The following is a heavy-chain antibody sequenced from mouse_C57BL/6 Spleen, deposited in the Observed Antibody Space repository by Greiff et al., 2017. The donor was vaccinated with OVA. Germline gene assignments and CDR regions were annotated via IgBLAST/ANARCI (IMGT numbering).Heavy chain of an antibody. V-gene: IGHV5-16*01. CDR2: INYDGSST. J-gene: IGHJ1*03. CDR3: ARERYYYGSSWYFDV. CDR1: GFTFNDYY. Sequence: EVKVVESEGGLVQPGSSMKLSCTASGFTFNDYYMAWVRQVPEKGLEWVANINYDGSSTYYLDSLKSRFIISRDNAKNILYLQMSSLKSEDTATYYCARERYYYGSSWYFDVWGTGTTVTVSS. D-gene: IGHD1-1*01.